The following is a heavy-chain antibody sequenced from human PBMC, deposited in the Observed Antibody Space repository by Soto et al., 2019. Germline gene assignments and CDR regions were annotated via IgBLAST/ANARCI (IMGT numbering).Heavy chain of an antibody. CDR1: GGSLSSSSFS. CDR2: IYYSGST. D-gene: IGHD2-21*01. CDR3: AKNSACAYMDP. Sequence: SETLSLTCTVSGGSLSSSSFSWGWIRQPPGKGLEWIGSIYYSGSTYNNPSLKSRVTISVDTPKNQFSLKLSSVTAADTAVYYFAKNSACAYMDPLGQGNLVT. V-gene: IGHV4-39*01. J-gene: IGHJ5*02.